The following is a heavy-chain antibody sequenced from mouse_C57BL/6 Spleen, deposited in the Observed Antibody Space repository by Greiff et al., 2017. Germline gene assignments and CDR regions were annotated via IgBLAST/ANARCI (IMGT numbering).Heavy chain of an antibody. CDR1: GYTFTSYW. CDR3: ARGGLGRVAMDY. J-gene: IGHJ4*01. V-gene: IGHV1-69*01. D-gene: IGHD4-1*01. Sequence: QVQLQQPGAELVMPGASVKLSCKASGYTFTSYWMHWVKQRPGQGLEWIGEIDPSDSYTNYNQKFKGKSTLTVDKSSSTAYMQLSSLTSEDSAVYYCARGGLGRVAMDYWGQGTSVTVSS. CDR2: IDPSDSYT.